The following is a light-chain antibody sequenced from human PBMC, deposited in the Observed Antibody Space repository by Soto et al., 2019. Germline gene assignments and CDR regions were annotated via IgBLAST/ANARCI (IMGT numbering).Light chain of an antibody. Sequence: DIVMTQSPDSLAVSLGERATINCKSSQSILYSSNNKNYLAWYQQKPGQPPKLLLYWASTRESGVPDRFSGSESGTDFTLTISSLQAEDVAVYYCQQYYRTPVTFGPGTKVDIK. V-gene: IGKV4-1*01. CDR1: QSILYSSNNKNY. CDR3: QQYYRTPVT. CDR2: WAS. J-gene: IGKJ3*01.